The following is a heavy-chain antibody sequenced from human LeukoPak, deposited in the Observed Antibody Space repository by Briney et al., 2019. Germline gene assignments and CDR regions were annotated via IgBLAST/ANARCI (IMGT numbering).Heavy chain of an antibody. V-gene: IGHV3-33*01. CDR3: ARNQIAVAGTSFIDY. D-gene: IGHD6-19*01. CDR2: IWYDGSNK. Sequence: GGSLRLSCAASGFTFSSYGMHWVRQAPGKGLEWVAVIWYDGSNKYYADSVKGRFTISRDNSKNTLYLQMNSLRAEDTAVYYCARNQIAVAGTSFIDYWGQGTLVTVSS. J-gene: IGHJ4*02. CDR1: GFTFSSYG.